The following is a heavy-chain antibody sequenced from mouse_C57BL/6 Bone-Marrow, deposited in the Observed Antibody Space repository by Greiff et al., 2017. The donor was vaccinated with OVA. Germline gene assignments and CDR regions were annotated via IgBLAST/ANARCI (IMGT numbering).Heavy chain of an antibody. CDR3: ARVEVYGTKSLYYFDY. V-gene: IGHV3-6*01. CDR2: ISYDGSN. J-gene: IGHJ2*01. Sequence: EVHLVESGPGLVKPSQSLSLTCSVTGYSITSGYYWNWIRQFPGNKLEWMGYISYDGSNNYNPSLKNRISITRDTSKNQFFLKLNSVTTEDTATYYCARVEVYGTKSLYYFDYWGQGTTLTVSS. D-gene: IGHD1-1*01. CDR1: GYSITSGYY.